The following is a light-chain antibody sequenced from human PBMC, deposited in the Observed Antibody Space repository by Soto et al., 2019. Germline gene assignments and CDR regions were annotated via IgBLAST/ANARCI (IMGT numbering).Light chain of an antibody. V-gene: IGKV3-20*01. CDR1: QSVSRN. J-gene: IGKJ1*01. CDR3: QQYGSLSWT. CDR2: DAS. Sequence: EIVWTQSPATMSLSPGERGTLSCRTSQSVSRNLAWYQQKPGQAPRLLIYDASQRATGIPDRFSGSGSGTDFTLTISRLEPEDFAVYYCQQYGSLSWTFGQGTTVDIK.